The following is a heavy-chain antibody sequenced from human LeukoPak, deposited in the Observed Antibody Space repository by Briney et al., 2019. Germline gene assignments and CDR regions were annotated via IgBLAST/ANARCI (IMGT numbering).Heavy chain of an antibody. CDR3: AKQDDSSGV. Sequence: GGSLRLSCAASGFTFSSYGMHWFRQAPGKGLEWVAVISYDGSNKYYADSVKGRFTISRDNSKNTLYLQMNRLRAEDTAVYYCAKQDDSSGVWGQGTLVTVSS. J-gene: IGHJ4*02. V-gene: IGHV3-30*18. CDR1: GFTFSSYG. D-gene: IGHD3-22*01. CDR2: ISYDGSNK.